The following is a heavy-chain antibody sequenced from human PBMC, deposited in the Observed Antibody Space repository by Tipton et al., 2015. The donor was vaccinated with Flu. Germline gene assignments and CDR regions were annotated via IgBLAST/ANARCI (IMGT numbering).Heavy chain of an antibody. D-gene: IGHD5-18*01. CDR3: ARVGGGYSYGYPVDY. J-gene: IGHJ4*02. Sequence: TLSLTCIVSGGSISSYYWSWIRQSPGKGLEWIGYIYKSGSTNFNPSLKSRVTISVDTSKNQFSLKLGSVTAADTAVYYCARVGGGYSYGYPVDYWGQGTLVTVS. CDR1: GGSISSYY. V-gene: IGHV4-59*01. CDR2: IYKSGST.